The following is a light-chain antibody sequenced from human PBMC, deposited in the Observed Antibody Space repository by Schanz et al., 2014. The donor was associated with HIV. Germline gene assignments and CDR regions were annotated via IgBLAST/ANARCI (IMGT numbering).Light chain of an antibody. Sequence: EIVLTQSPGTLSLSPGERATLSCRASQSVSSSYLAWYQQKPGQAPRLLIYGASSRATGIPDRFSGSGSGTDFTLTVNRLEAEDFALYYCQHYNNWPPWTFGQGTKVEIK. J-gene: IGKJ1*01. CDR3: QHYNNWPPWT. CDR1: QSVSSSY. V-gene: IGKV3-20*01. CDR2: GAS.